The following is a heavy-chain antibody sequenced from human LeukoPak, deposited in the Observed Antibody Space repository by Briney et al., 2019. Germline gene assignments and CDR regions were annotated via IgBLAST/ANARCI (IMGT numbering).Heavy chain of an antibody. CDR1: GHSFTNHW. J-gene: IGHJ4*02. D-gene: IGHD4-23*01. CDR2: INLGDSET. Sequence: GESLKISCEASGHSFTNHWIGWVRQMPGKGLEWMGIINLGDSETQYSPSFQGQVTISLDQSISTAYLQWSSLTASDTAMYYCASRPFETTVVPWDFYWGQGTQVTVSS. CDR3: ASRPFETTVVPWDFY. V-gene: IGHV5-51*01.